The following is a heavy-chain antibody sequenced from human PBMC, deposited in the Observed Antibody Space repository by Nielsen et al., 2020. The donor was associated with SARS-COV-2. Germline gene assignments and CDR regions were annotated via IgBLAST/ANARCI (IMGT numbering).Heavy chain of an antibody. CDR1: GASIRSYY. Sequence: SETLSLTCTVSGASIRSYYWSWIQQPPGKGLEWIGYIHNIGSTNYNPSLKSRVTISAHTSKNQFSMKLSSVTAADTAVYYCATVGSGWYKYFDYWGQGTLVTVSS. V-gene: IGHV4-59*12. CDR2: IHNIGST. CDR3: ATVGSGWYKYFDY. J-gene: IGHJ4*02. D-gene: IGHD6-19*01.